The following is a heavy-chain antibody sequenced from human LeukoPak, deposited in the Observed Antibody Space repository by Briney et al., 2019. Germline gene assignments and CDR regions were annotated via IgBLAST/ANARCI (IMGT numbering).Heavy chain of an antibody. CDR1: GASFTGYY. CDR3: ARSRDYYDSSGPPGSAFDI. J-gene: IGHJ3*02. D-gene: IGHD3-22*01. CDR2: INHSGST. V-gene: IGHV4-34*01. Sequence: SETLSLTCAVYGASFTGYYRSWIRQPPGKGLEWIGEINHSGSTNYNPSLKSRVTISVDTSKNQISLKLSSVTAADTAVYYCARSRDYYDSSGPPGSAFDIWGQGTMVTVSS.